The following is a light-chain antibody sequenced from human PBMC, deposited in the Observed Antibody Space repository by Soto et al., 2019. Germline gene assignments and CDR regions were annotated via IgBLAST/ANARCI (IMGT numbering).Light chain of an antibody. CDR3: QLYGNLSHMT. Sequence: EIVLTQSPGTLSLSPGERATLSCRASQSVSSSYLGWYQQKPGQAPSLLIYGASSRATGIPDRFSGSGSGTDFFLTIARLEPEDFYVDYCQLYGNLSHMTFGQGTKVEIK. CDR1: QSVSSSY. J-gene: IGKJ1*01. V-gene: IGKV3-20*01. CDR2: GAS.